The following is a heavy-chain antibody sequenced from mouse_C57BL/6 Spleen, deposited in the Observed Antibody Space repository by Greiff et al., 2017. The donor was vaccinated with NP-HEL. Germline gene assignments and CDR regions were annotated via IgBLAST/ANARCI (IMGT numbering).Heavy chain of an antibody. CDR1: GYTFTDYY. J-gene: IGHJ3*01. Sequence: EVQLQQSGPELVKPGASVKISCKASGYTFTDYYMNWVKQSHGKSLEWIGDINPNNGGTSYNQKFKGKATLTVDKSSSTAYMELRSLTSEDSAVYYCARSRYYGPFAYWGQGTLVTVSA. CDR2: INPNNGGT. V-gene: IGHV1-26*01. CDR3: ARSRYYGPFAY. D-gene: IGHD1-2*01.